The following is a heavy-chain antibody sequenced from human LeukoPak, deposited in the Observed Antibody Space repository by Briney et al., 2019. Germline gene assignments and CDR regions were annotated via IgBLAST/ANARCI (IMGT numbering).Heavy chain of an antibody. D-gene: IGHD3-10*01. J-gene: IGHJ4*02. CDR3: AGYHYDSGRYYNGIDY. Sequence: PSETLSLTCTVSGASISSSSYYWGWVRQPPGKGLEWIGSIYYNGNTYYNPSLKSRVTISVDTSKNQFSLKLSSVTAADTAVFYCAGYHYDSGRYYNGIDYWGQGTLVTVSS. CDR2: IYYNGNT. CDR1: GASISSSSYY. V-gene: IGHV4-39*01.